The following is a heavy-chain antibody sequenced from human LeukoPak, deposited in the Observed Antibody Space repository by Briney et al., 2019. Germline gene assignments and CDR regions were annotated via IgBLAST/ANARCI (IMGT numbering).Heavy chain of an antibody. V-gene: IGHV1-46*01. CDR2: INPSGGST. D-gene: IGHD3-10*01. CDR3: ARELLNYYGSGSYRVLDY. CDR1: GYAFTSYC. J-gene: IGHJ4*02. Sequence: ASVKVSCKASGYAFTSYCMHWVRQAPGQGLEWMGIINPSGGSTSYAQKFQGRVTMTRDTSTSTVYMELSSLRSEDTAVYYCARELLNYYGSGSYRVLDYWGQGTLVTVSS.